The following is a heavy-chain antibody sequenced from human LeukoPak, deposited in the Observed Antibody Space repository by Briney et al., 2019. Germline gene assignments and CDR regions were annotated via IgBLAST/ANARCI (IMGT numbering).Heavy chain of an antibody. V-gene: IGHV3-15*01. Sequence: GGSLRLSCVASGFTFTNAWMSWVRQAPGKGLEWVGHIKSETDGGTTDYAAPVKGRFFISRDDSRDTLYLQMNSLKNDDTAVYYYAKYDTSVNFDYWGQGTLVTVSS. CDR3: AKYDTSVNFDY. D-gene: IGHD3-22*01. J-gene: IGHJ4*02. CDR1: GFTFTNAW. CDR2: IKSETDGGTT.